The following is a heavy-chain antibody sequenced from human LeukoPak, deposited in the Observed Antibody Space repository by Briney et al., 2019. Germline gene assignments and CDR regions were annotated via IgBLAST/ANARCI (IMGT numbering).Heavy chain of an antibody. Sequence: ASVKVSCKASGYTFTAYYMHWVRQAPGQGLEWMGWINPNSGGTIYAQKFQGRVTMTRDTSISTAYMELSRLRSDDTAVYYCARQDNSGWNFDYWGQGTPVTVSS. J-gene: IGHJ4*02. CDR1: GYTFTAYY. V-gene: IGHV1-2*02. CDR3: ARQDNSGWNFDY. D-gene: IGHD5-24*01. CDR2: INPNSGGT.